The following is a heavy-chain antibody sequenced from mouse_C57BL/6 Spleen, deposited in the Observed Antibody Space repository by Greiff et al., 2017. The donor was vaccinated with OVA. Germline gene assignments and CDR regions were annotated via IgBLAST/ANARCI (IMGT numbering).Heavy chain of an antibody. V-gene: IGHV14-4*01. D-gene: IGHD1-1*01. CDR2: IDPENGDT. CDR3: TLITTVVATDY. Sequence: VQLQQSGAELVRPGASVKLSCTASGFNIKDDYMHWVKQRPEQGLEWIGWIDPENGDTEYASKFQGKATITADTSSNTAYLQLSSLTSEDTAVYYCTLITTVVATDYWGQGTSVTVSS. J-gene: IGHJ4*01. CDR1: GFNIKDDY.